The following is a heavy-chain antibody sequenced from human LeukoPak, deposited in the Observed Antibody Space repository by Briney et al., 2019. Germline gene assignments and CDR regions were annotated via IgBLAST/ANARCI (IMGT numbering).Heavy chain of an antibody. J-gene: IGHJ4*02. CDR2: INPNSGGT. CDR1: GYTFTAYY. Sequence: ASVKVSCKASGYTFTAYYMHWVRQAPGQGLEWMGWINPNSGGTNYAQKFQGRVTMTRDTSISTAYMELSRLRSDDTAVYYCARASTMITFGGVIVRSIDYWGQGTLVAVSS. D-gene: IGHD3-16*02. CDR3: ARASTMITFGGVIVRSIDY. V-gene: IGHV1-2*02.